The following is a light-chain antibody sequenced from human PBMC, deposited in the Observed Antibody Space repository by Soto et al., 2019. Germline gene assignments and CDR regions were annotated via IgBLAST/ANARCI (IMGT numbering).Light chain of an antibody. CDR1: QSIGIW. V-gene: IGKV1-5*03. CDR3: QQYNDYSWT. CDR2: KAS. J-gene: IGKJ1*01. Sequence: IQLTQSPSTLSASVGDRVAITCRASQSIGIWLAWYQQKPGKAPRFLINKASTLQRGVPLRFSGSGSGSEFTLTISSLQPKDFGNYYCQQYNDYSWTFGQGTKVEIK.